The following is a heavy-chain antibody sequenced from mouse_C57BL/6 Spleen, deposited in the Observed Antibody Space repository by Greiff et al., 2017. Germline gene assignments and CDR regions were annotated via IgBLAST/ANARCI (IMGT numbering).Heavy chain of an antibody. CDR1: GYTFTDHT. CDR2: IYPRNGST. D-gene: IGHD1-2*01. J-gene: IGHJ3*01. V-gene: IGHV1-78*01. CDR3: AREDYYGPRAWFAY. Sequence: QVQLQESDAELVKPGASVKISCKVSGYTFTDHTIHWMKQRPEQGLEWIGYIYPRNGSTKYNEKFKGKATLTADKSSSTAYMQLNSLTSEDSAVYFCAREDYYGPRAWFAYWGQGTLVTVSA.